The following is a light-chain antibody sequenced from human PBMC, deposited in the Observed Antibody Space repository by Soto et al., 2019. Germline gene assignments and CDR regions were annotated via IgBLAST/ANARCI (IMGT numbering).Light chain of an antibody. CDR1: QSVSSSY. CDR2: GAS. Sequence: EIVLTQSPGTLSLSPGERATLSCRASQSVSSSYLAWYQQKPGQAPRLLIYGASSRATGIPDRFSGSGSGTDFTLTISRLEPEDSAVYYCQQYGRSLTFGGGTQVEIK. V-gene: IGKV3-20*01. J-gene: IGKJ4*01. CDR3: QQYGRSLT.